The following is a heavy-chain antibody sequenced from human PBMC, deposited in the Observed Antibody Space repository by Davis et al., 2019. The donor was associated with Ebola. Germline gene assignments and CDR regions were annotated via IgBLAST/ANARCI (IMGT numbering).Heavy chain of an antibody. CDR1: GGSISSYY. CDR3: ARDPRYYYDSSGYSSYYYGMDV. J-gene: IGHJ6*02. D-gene: IGHD3-22*01. V-gene: IGHV4-59*01. Sequence: SETLSLTCTVSGGSISSYYWSWIRQPPGKGLEWIGYIYYSGSTNYNPSLKSRVTISVDTSKNQFSLKLSSVTAADTAVYYCARDPRYYYDSSGYSSYYYGMDVWGQGTTVTVSS. CDR2: IYYSGST.